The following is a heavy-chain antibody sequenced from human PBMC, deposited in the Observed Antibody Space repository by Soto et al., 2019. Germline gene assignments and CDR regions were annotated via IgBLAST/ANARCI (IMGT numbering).Heavy chain of an antibody. D-gene: IGHD5-18*01. CDR3: AIGYSYAPFDP. Sequence: PVGSLRLSCAASGLTVSSSYAMSWVRQAPGKGLEWVSGISGSGDSTYYADSVKGRFTISRDNSKNTLYLQMNSLRAEDTAVYYCAIGYSYAPFDPWGQGTLVTVSS. CDR1: GLTVSSSYA. J-gene: IGHJ5*02. V-gene: IGHV3-23*01. CDR2: ISGSGDST.